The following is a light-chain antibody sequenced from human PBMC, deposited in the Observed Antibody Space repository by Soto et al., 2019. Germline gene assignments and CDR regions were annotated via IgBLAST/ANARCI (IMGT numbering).Light chain of an antibody. Sequence: DIPNNQSPSTLSAYLGDSVTISCRASQNINTWLAWYHQKPGMAPKLLISDAYALESGVPSRFSGSGSGPEFTLTISSLQPDDFGTYYCQQYNSLAWTVGQGTKVDIK. CDR2: DAY. J-gene: IGKJ1*01. V-gene: IGKV1-5*01. CDR1: QNINTW. CDR3: QQYNSLAWT.